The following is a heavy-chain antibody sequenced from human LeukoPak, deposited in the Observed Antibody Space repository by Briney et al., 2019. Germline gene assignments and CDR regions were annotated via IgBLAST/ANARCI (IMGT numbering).Heavy chain of an antibody. D-gene: IGHD6-19*01. V-gene: IGHV4-34*01. CDR1: GGSFSGYY. CDR2: INHSGST. Sequence: SETLSLTCAVYGGSFSGYYWSWIRRPPGKGLEWIGEINHSGSTNYNPSLKSRVTISVDTSKNQFSLKLSSVTAADTAVYYCARLFSVAGTWGQGTLVTVSS. J-gene: IGHJ5*02. CDR3: ARLFSVAGT.